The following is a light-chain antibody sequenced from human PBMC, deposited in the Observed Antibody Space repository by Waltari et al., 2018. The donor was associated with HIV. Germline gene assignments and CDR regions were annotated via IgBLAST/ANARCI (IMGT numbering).Light chain of an antibody. Sequence: VVMSHTPLSLSVTPGQPASISCKPSQSHLASEGKPYLYWHKPKPGRPRQLLMYEVSNRFSGVPERFRGSRSGIDLTLKIIRVEAEAVGVYDWRQSRELHYTLGQGTKLEI. V-gene: IGKV2D-29*01. CDR3: RQSRELHYT. J-gene: IGKJ2*01. CDR2: EVS. CDR1: QSHLASEGKPY.